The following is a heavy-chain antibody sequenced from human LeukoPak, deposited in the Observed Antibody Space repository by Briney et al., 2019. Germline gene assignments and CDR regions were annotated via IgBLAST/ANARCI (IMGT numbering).Heavy chain of an antibody. V-gene: IGHV4-34*01. Sequence: SETLSLTCTVYGGSFSGYYWSWLRQPPGKGLEWIGEINHSGSTNYNPSLKSRVTISVDTSKNQFSLKLSSVTAADTAVYYCARGRYSRSWYVGSEFDYWGQGTLVTVSS. CDR2: INHSGST. J-gene: IGHJ4*02. CDR3: ARGRYSRSWYVGSEFDY. D-gene: IGHD6-13*01. CDR1: GGSFSGYY.